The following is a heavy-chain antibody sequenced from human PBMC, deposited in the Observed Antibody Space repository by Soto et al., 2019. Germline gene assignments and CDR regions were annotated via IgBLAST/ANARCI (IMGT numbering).Heavy chain of an antibody. D-gene: IGHD6-19*01. V-gene: IGHV3-23*01. CDR2: ISGSGGST. CDR3: ARRSSGWYFDY. J-gene: IGHJ4*02. Sequence: EVQLLESGGGLVQPGGSLRLSCAASGFTFSSYAMNWVRQAPGNGLEWVSVISGSGGSTYYADSVKGRFTISRDNSKNTLYLQMNSLRAEDTAVYYCARRSSGWYFDYWGQGTLATVSS. CDR1: GFTFSSYA.